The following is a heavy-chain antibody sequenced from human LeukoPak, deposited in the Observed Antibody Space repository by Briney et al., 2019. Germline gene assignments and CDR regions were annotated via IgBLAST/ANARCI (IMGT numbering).Heavy chain of an antibody. J-gene: IGHJ4*02. V-gene: IGHV3-7*01. CDR1: GFTFSSYW. CDR3: ARYYDFWSGYYRGIDY. Sequence: GGSLRLSCAVSGFTFSSYWMSWVRQAPGKGLEWVANIKQDGSEKYYVDSVKGRFTISRDNAKNSLYLQMNSLRAEDTAVYYCARYYDFWSGYYRGIDYWGQGTLVTVSS. CDR2: IKQDGSEK. D-gene: IGHD3-3*01.